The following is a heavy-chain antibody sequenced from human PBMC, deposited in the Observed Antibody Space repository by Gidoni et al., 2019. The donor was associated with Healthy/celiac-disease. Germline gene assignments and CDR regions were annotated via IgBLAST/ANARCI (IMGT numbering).Heavy chain of an antibody. CDR3: AKDLDIVVVPASIVPSDY. J-gene: IGHJ4*02. D-gene: IGHD2-2*01. Sequence: EVQLLESGGGLVQPGGSLRLSCAASGFTFRSYARSWVRQAPGKGLEWVSVISGSGGSTYYADSVKGRFTISRDNSKNTLYLQMNSLRAEDTAVYYCAKDLDIVVVPASIVPSDYWGQGTLVTVSS. CDR1: GFTFRSYA. CDR2: ISGSGGST. V-gene: IGHV3-23*01.